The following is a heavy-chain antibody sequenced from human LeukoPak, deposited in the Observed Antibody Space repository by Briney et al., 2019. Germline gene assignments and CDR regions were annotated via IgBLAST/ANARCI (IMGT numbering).Heavy chain of an antibody. CDR3: ARDLRGRSSFIFDY. CDR2: ISYDGSNK. J-gene: IGHJ4*02. Sequence: GRSLRLSCAASGFTFSSYAMHWVRQAPGKGLEWVAVISYDGSNKYYADSVKGRFTISRDNSKNTLYLQMNSLRAEDTAVYYCARDLRGRSSFIFDYWGQGALVTVSS. D-gene: IGHD6-6*01. V-gene: IGHV3-30-3*01. CDR1: GFTFSSYA.